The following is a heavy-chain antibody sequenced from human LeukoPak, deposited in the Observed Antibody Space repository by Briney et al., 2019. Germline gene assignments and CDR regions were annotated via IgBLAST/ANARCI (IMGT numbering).Heavy chain of an antibody. CDR3: ARDGRYYYDSSGYQPAPDDAFDI. D-gene: IGHD3-22*01. Sequence: GGSLRLSCAASGFTFSSYAMHWVRQAPGKGLEWVAVISYDGSNKYYADSVKGRFTISRDNSKNTLYLQMNSLRAEDTAVYYCARDGRYYYDSSGYQPAPDDAFDIWGQGTMVTVSS. J-gene: IGHJ3*02. CDR1: GFTFSSYA. V-gene: IGHV3-30*04. CDR2: ISYDGSNK.